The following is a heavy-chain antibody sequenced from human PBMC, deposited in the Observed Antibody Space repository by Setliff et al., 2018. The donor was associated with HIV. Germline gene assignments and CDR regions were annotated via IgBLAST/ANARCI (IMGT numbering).Heavy chain of an antibody. J-gene: IGHJ6*03. D-gene: IGHD6-13*01. Sequence: PGGSLRLSCAASGFTFDDYGMSWVRQAPGKGLEWVSGINWNGGSTGYADSVRGRFTISRDNVKNSLYLQMNSLRAEDTAVYYCAREGIAAAGSYSYGFGQIDYEGYYYYYMDVWGKGTTVTVSS. V-gene: IGHV3-20*04. CDR1: GFTFDDYG. CDR2: INWNGGST. CDR3: AREGIAAAGSYSYGFGQIDYEGYYYYYMDV.